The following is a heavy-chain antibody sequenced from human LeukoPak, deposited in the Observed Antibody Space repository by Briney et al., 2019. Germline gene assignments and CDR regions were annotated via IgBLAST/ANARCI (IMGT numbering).Heavy chain of an antibody. D-gene: IGHD3-3*01. Sequence: SETLSLTCTVSGGSISSYYWSWVRQPPGKGLEWIGYIYYSGSTNYNPSLTSRVTISVDTSKNQFSLKLSSVTAADTAVYYCARIRRDYDFWSGHKYYYYYYMDVWGKGTTVTVSS. CDR1: GGSISSYY. J-gene: IGHJ6*03. CDR3: ARIRRDYDFWSGHKYYYYYYMDV. CDR2: IYYSGST. V-gene: IGHV4-59*01.